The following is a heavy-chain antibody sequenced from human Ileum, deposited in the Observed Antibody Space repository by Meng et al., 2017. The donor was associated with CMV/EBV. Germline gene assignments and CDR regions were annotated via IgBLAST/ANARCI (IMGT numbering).Heavy chain of an antibody. CDR3: ARRVPDTTILGVVINNGMDV. Sequence: GGSLRLSCAVSGLTVSSNYMTWLRQPPGKRLEWVSAIHDGDTAYYLDSVRGRFTISRDNAKNSLYLQMNSLRAEDTAVYYCARRVPDTTILGVVINNGMDVWGQGTTVTVSS. CDR1: GLTVSSNY. D-gene: IGHD3-3*01. V-gene: IGHV3-66*01. CDR2: IHDGDTA. J-gene: IGHJ6*02.